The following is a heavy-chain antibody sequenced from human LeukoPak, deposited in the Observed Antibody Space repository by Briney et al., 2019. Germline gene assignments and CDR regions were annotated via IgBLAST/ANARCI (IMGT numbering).Heavy chain of an antibody. CDR3: SRSPRYIGYDYGSDY. CDR1: GGSFSAYY. CDR2: INHSGRT. V-gene: IGHV4-34*01. J-gene: IGHJ4*02. D-gene: IGHD5-12*01. Sequence: SETLSLTCAVYGGSFSAYYWSWLRQPPGKGLEWIGEINHSGRTNYNASLKSRVTISVDTSKKQFSLKMSYVTAAGTDVYYCSRSPRYIGYDYGSDYWGRGILVTVSS.